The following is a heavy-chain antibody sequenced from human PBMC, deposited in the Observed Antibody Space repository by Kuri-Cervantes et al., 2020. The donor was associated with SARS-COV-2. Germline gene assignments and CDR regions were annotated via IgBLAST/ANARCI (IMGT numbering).Heavy chain of an antibody. D-gene: IGHD6-19*01. CDR3: ARARSGFNHFDS. Sequence: LRLSCTVSADSFSSSSYYWGWFRQPPGNALEWLARIDWDDYKFYNTSLKARLTISKDTSRNQVVLTMTNMDPVDTATYYCARARSGFNHFDSWGQGYLVTVSS. V-gene: IGHV2-70*16. J-gene: IGHJ4*02. CDR1: ADSFSSSSYY. CDR2: IDWDDYK.